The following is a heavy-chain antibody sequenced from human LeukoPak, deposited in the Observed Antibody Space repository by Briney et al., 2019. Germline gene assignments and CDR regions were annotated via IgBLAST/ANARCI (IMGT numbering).Heavy chain of an antibody. CDR1: GGSISSYY. CDR3: TRIYCSGGTCPIDY. J-gene: IGHJ4*02. V-gene: IGHV4-59*08. Sequence: SETLSLTCTVSGGSISSYYWSWIRQPPGKGLEWIGYIHYSGSTNYNPSLKSRVTISVDTSKNQFSLKLSSVTAAHTAVYYCTRIYCSGGTCPIDYWGQGTLVTVSS. CDR2: IHYSGST. D-gene: IGHD2-15*01.